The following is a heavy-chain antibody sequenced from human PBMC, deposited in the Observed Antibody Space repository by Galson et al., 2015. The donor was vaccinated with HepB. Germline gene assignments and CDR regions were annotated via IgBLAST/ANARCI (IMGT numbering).Heavy chain of an antibody. Sequence: SLRLSCAASGFTFSSYGMHWVRQAPGKGLEWVAVISYDGSNKYYADSVKGRFTISRDNSKNTLYLQMNSLRAGDTAVYYCVRYCSRSSCYAGYYYGMDVWGQGTTVTVSS. D-gene: IGHD2-2*01. CDR2: ISYDGSNK. CDR1: GFTFSSYG. J-gene: IGHJ6*02. V-gene: IGHV3-30*03. CDR3: VRYCSRSSCYAGYYYGMDV.